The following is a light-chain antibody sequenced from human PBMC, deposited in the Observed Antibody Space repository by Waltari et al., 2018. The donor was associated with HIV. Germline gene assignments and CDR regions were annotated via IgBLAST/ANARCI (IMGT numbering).Light chain of an antibody. CDR2: EVS. J-gene: IGLJ1*01. V-gene: IGLV2-8*01. CDR3: SSYAGSNNLEV. Sequence: QSALTQPPSASGSPGQSVTISCTGTSSDVGGYNYVSWYQQHPGKAPKLMIYEVSKRPAGVPARFSGSRSGNTASLTVSGLQAEDEADYYCSSYAGSNNLEVFGTGTKVTVL. CDR1: SSDVGGYNY.